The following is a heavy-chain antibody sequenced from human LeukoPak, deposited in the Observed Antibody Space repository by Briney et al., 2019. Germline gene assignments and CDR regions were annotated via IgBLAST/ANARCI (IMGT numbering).Heavy chain of an antibody. V-gene: IGHV3-23*01. J-gene: IGHJ4*02. CDR2: ISVGVETT. D-gene: IGHD4-17*01. CDR3: ARDYADYVGYFFFDY. CDR1: GFTFNNYA. Sequence: PGGSLRLSCAASGFTFNNYAMNWVRPAPGKGLEWVSSISVGVETTYYADSAKGRFTSSRDNSQNTLYLQMNSLRAEDTAVYYCARDYADYVGYFFFDYWGQGTLVTVSS.